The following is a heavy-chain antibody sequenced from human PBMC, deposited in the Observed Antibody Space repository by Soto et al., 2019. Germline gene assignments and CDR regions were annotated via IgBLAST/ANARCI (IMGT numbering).Heavy chain of an antibody. V-gene: IGHV4-31*03. J-gene: IGHJ4*02. D-gene: IGHD6-13*01. CDR3: ARGSSWYMYFDY. Sequence: QVQLQESGPGLVKPSQTLSLTCTVSGGSISSGGYYWSWIRQHPGKGLEWIGYIYYSGSTYYNPSLKSRVTMSVDTSKNQFSLKLSSVTAADTAVYYCARGSSWYMYFDYWGQGTLVTVSS. CDR2: IYYSGST. CDR1: GGSISSGGYY.